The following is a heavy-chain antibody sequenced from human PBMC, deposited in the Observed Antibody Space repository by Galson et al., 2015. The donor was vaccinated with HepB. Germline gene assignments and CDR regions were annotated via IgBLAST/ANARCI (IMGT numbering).Heavy chain of an antibody. V-gene: IGHV1-24*01. CDR1: GYTLTELS. Sequence: SVKVSCKVSGYTLTELSMHWVRQAPGKGLEWMGGFDPEDGETIYAQKFQGRVTMTEDTSTDTAYMELSSLRSEDTAVYYCATSGYSSSWYELDYWGQGTLVTVSS. D-gene: IGHD6-13*01. CDR2: FDPEDGET. CDR3: ATSGYSSSWYELDY. J-gene: IGHJ4*02.